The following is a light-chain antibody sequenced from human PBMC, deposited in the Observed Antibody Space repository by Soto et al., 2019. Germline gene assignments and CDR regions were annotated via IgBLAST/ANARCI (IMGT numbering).Light chain of an antibody. CDR1: LSVSVY. CDR2: DAS. V-gene: IGKV3-11*01. Sequence: VVLTQSPATLSLSPGERATLSCRTSLSVSVYLDWYQQKPGQAPRLLISDASNRATGIPARFSGSGSGTDFTLTTSSLEPEHFAVYYCHQRQYWPPITFGQGTRLEIK. CDR3: HQRQYWPPIT. J-gene: IGKJ5*01.